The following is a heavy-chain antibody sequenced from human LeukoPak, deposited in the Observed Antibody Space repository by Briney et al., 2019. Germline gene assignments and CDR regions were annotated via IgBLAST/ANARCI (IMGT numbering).Heavy chain of an antibody. J-gene: IGHJ4*02. CDR3: ARDGFKPATADLGY. CDR1: GYTFTSYG. V-gene: IGHV1-18*01. Sequence: GASVKVSCKASGYTFTSYGISWVRQAPGQGLEWMGWISAYNGNTNYAQKLQGRVTMTTDTSTSTAHMELRSLRSDDTAVYYCARDGFKPATADLGYWGQGTLVTVSS. CDR2: ISAYNGNT. D-gene: IGHD2-2*01.